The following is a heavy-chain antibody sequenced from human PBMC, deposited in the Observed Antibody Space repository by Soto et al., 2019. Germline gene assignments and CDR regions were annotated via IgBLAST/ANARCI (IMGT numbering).Heavy chain of an antibody. D-gene: IGHD3-9*01. CDR1: GGSFSGYY. Sequence: SETLSLTCAVYGGSFSGYYWSWIRQPPGKGLEWIGEINHSGSTNYNPSLKSRVTISVDTSKNQFSLKLSSVTAADTAVYYCARYRYFDWLFDYWGQGTLVTVSS. V-gene: IGHV4-34*01. CDR2: INHSGST. J-gene: IGHJ4*02. CDR3: ARYRYFDWLFDY.